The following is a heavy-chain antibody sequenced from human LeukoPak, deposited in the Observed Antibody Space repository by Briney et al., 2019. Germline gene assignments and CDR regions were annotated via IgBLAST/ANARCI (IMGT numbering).Heavy chain of an antibody. CDR3: AAATAAAGASNGMDV. V-gene: IGHV3-74*01. CDR1: GFTFTTSW. J-gene: IGHJ6*02. D-gene: IGHD6-13*01. CDR2: INKDGSSS. Sequence: GGSLRLSCAASGFTFTTSWMHWVRQAPGKGLVWVSRINKDGSSSNYADSVKSRFTISRDNAKNTLYLQMNSLRIEDTAVYYCAAATAAAGASNGMDVWGQGTTVTVSS.